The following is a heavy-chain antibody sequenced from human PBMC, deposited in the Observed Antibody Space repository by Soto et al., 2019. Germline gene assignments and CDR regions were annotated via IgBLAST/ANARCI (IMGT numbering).Heavy chain of an antibody. V-gene: IGHV4-34*01. CDR2: ISHSGST. CDR1: GGSFSDYY. D-gene: IGHD6-13*01. CDR3: AIRYSGSSKYFHH. J-gene: IGHJ1*01. Sequence: QVQLQQWGAGLLKPSETLSLTCGVYGGSFSDYYWSWIRQPPGKGLEWIGEISHSGSTNYNPSLKRRITISVDTSKNPFSLKLSSVTAADTAVYYCAIRYSGSSKYFHHWGQGTLVTVSS.